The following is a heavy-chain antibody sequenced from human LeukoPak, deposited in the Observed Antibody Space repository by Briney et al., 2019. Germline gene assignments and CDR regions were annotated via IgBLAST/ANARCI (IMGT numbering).Heavy chain of an antibody. D-gene: IGHD4/OR15-4a*01. J-gene: IGHJ5*02. CDR2: IYYSGST. CDR1: GGSISSYY. Sequence: SETLSLTCTVSGGSISSYYWSWIRQPPGKGLEWIGYIYYSGSTYYNPSLKSRVTISVDTSKNQFSLKLSSVTAADTAVYYCARGLTMTGWFDPWGQGTLVTVSS. V-gene: IGHV4-59*12. CDR3: ARGLTMTGWFDP.